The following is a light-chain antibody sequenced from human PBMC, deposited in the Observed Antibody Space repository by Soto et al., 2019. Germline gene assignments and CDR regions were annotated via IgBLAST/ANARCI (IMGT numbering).Light chain of an antibody. J-gene: IGKJ1*01. CDR1: QTIYSY. V-gene: IGKV1-39*02. CDR2: AAS. CDR3: QPYCSSPT. Sequence: DLQMTQSPYSLSASVGDRVTITCRASQTIYSYLSWYHQKPGKAPKLLIYAASSLQSGVPSRFSGSGSGTEFSLTITSLEPAGVPVYYCQPYCSSPTFGRGTKVDIK.